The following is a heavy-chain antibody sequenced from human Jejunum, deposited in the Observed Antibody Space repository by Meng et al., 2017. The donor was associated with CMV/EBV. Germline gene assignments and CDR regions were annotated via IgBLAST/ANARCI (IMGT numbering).Heavy chain of an antibody. CDR1: GGSFNDFHY. V-gene: IGHV4-59*01. CDR3: ARGWADIRFSGAMDV. J-gene: IGHJ6*02. D-gene: IGHD3-3*01. CDR2: VSYNGNT. Sequence: GGSFNDFHYWSWVRQPSGKGLEWIAYVSYNGNTNYNPSLKGRVSISSDAAKNQFSLRLTSATTADTAVYYCARGWADIRFSGAMDVWGQGTTVTVSS.